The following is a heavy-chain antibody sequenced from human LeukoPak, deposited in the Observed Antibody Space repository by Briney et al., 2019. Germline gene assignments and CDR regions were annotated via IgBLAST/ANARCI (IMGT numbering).Heavy chain of an antibody. CDR3: VILG. Sequence: GGSLRLSCAGSGFNFSGFAIHWVRQASGKGLEWVGRIRIKANNYATTYAASVRGRFVISRDDSINMAYLQMNSLETEDSAVYYCVILGWGRGTLVTVSS. J-gene: IGHJ4*02. CDR2: IRIKANNYAT. V-gene: IGHV3-73*01. CDR1: GFNFSGFA. D-gene: IGHD3-10*01.